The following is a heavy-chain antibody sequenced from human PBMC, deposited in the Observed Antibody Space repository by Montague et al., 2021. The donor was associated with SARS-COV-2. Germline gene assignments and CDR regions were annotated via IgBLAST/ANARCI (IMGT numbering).Heavy chain of an antibody. CDR3: AQGIGDSRSFLEF. CDR2: ISWDGTTT. J-gene: IGHJ4*02. Sequence: SLRLSCAASGFKFDDYTTHWVRQVPGKGLQWVSLISWDGTTTHYAESXXGRFTISRDNSISSLYLQMSSLRNDDTGLYYCAQGIGDSRSFLEFWGQGTLLTVSS. D-gene: IGHD6-13*01. CDR1: GFKFDDYT. V-gene: IGHV3-43*01.